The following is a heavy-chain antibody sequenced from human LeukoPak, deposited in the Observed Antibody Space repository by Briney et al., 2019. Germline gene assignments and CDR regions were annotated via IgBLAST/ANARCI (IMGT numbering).Heavy chain of an antibody. CDR2: IHYSGST. CDR1: GASTSSFS. D-gene: IGHD5-12*01. CDR3: ARHGGETIVATILHAFDI. V-gene: IGHV4-59*08. Sequence: SETLSLTCTVSGASTSSFSWSWIRQPPGKGLEWIGYIHYSGSTNYNSSLKSRVTISVDTSKNQFSLKLSSVTAADTAVYYCARHGGETIVATILHAFDIWGQGQWSPSFQ. J-gene: IGHJ3*02.